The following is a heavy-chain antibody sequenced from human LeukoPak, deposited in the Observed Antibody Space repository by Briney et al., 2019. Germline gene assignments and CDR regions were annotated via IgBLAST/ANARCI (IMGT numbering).Heavy chain of an antibody. V-gene: IGHV3-23*01. J-gene: IGHJ5*02. CDR1: GFSFSSYT. CDR3: AKGASHDTVDWFDP. D-gene: IGHD5-18*01. CDR2: LTSSDGAA. Sequence: GGSLRLFCTASGFSFSSYTMMWVRQAPGKGLEWDSTLTSSDGAAYYADPVKGRFSISRDNSKDTLYLQMNSLGPEDTAVYYCAKGASHDTVDWFDPWGQGTLVSVSS.